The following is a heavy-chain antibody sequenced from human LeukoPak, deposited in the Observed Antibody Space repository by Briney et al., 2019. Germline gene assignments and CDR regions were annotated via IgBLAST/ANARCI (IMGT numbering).Heavy chain of an antibody. CDR1: GFTFSGYW. V-gene: IGHV3-23*01. CDR3: AKCARIDWLPIDY. J-gene: IGHJ4*02. CDR2: ISGRGGST. D-gene: IGHD3-9*01. Sequence: GGSLRLSCAASGFTFSGYWMHWVRQAPGKGLEGDSGISGRGGSTFYADFVKGRFPNSRDNSKHTLYLQMNRPGAEDTAVYYCAKCARIDWLPIDYWGQGTLVTVSS.